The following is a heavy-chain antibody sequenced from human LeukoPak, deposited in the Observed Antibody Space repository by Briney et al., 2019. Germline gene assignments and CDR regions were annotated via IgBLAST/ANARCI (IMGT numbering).Heavy chain of an antibody. D-gene: IGHD3-10*01. J-gene: IGHJ4*02. CDR2: ISAYNGNT. CDR3: ARLYGSGSYYKRSFDY. CDR1: GYTFTSYG. V-gene: IGHV1-18*01. Sequence: ASVKVSCKASGYTFTSYGISWVRQAPGQGLEWMGWISAYNGNTNYAQKLQGRVTMTTDTCTSTAYMELRSLRSDDTAVYYCARLYGSGSYYKRSFDYWGQGTLVTVSS.